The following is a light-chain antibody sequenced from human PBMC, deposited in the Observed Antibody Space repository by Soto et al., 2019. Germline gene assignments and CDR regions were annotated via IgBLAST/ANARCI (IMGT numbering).Light chain of an antibody. J-gene: IGKJ2*01. CDR1: QSVSSY. CDR2: DAS. V-gene: IGKV3-11*01. Sequence: EIVLTQSPATLSLCPGERATLSCRASQSVSSYLAWYQQKPGQAPRLLIYDASNRATGIPARFSGSGSGTDFTLTISSLEPEDFAVYYCQQRSNWPQYTFGQGTKLEIK. CDR3: QQRSNWPQYT.